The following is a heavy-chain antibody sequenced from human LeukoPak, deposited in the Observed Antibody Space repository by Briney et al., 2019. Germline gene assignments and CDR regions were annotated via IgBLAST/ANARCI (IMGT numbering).Heavy chain of an antibody. D-gene: IGHD2-15*01. V-gene: IGHV3-72*01. CDR1: GFTCSDRC. CDR2: IKNRANRYTT. CDR3: VRSGFGQFATGSLPTDY. J-gene: IGHJ4*02. Sequence: GGSLSLSCAASGFTCSDRCMDGVSQAPGKGLEWVGRIKNRANRYTTEYAASVKGRFTISRVDSENSLFLQMNSLETEDTAVYYCVRSGFGQFATGSLPTDYWGQGTLVTVSS.